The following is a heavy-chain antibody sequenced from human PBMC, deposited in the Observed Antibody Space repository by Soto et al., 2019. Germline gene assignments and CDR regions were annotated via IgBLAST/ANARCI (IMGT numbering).Heavy chain of an antibody. CDR3: ARIYSSTFGAFDI. CDR2: IWYDGSNK. D-gene: IGHD6-13*01. V-gene: IGHV3-33*01. CDR1: GFTFSSYG. Sequence: PGGSLRLSCAASGFTFSSYGMHWVRQAPGKGLEWVAVIWYDGSNKYYADSVKGRFTISRDNSKNTLYLQMNSLRAEDMAVYYCARIYSSTFGAFDIWGQGTTVTVSS. J-gene: IGHJ3*02.